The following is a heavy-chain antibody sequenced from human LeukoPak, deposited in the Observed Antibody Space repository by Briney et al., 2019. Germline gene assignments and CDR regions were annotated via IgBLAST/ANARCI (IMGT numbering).Heavy chain of an antibody. CDR1: GGSISSHY. D-gene: IGHD3-22*01. CDR3: AREYYDSSGYYPNYFDY. J-gene: IGHJ4*02. CDR2: IYYSGST. Sequence: SETLSLTCTVSGGSISSHYWSWIRQPPGKGLEWIGYIYYSGSTNYNPSLKGRVTISVDTSKNQFSLKLSSVTAADTAVYYCAREYYDSSGYYPNYFDYWGQGTLVTVSS. V-gene: IGHV4-59*11.